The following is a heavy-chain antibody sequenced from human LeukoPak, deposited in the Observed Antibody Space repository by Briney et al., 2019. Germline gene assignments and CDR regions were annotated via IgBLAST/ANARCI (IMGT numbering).Heavy chain of an antibody. D-gene: IGHD3-10*01. Sequence: GGSLRLSCAASGFTFSSYWMHWVRQVPGKGLVWVSRINSDGSSTSYADSVKGRFTISRDNAKNTLYVQMNSLRAEDTAVYYCAKDRGGSYGGDDAFDIWGQGTMVTVSS. CDR3: AKDRGGSYGGDDAFDI. CDR2: INSDGSST. CDR1: GFTFSSYW. J-gene: IGHJ3*02. V-gene: IGHV3-74*01.